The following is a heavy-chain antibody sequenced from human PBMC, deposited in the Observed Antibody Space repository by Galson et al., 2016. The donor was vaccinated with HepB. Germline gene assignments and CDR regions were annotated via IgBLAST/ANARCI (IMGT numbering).Heavy chain of an antibody. CDR1: GFAFSTFG. CDR3: AKGLAYCSGTSCLSYSDSPGGGMDV. D-gene: IGHD2-2*01. Sequence: SLRLSCAASGFAFSTFGMHWVRQAPGKGLEWVAVIWYDGNNKYYLNSVKGRFPISRDNSKNVLYLQLNSLRVEDTAVYYCAKGLAYCSGTSCLSYSDSPGGGMDVWGQGTTVTVSS. J-gene: IGHJ6*02. V-gene: IGHV3-33*06. CDR2: IWYDGNNK.